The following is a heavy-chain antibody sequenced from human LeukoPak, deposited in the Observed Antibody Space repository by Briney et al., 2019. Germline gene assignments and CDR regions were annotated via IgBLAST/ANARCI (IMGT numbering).Heavy chain of an antibody. CDR1: GFTFSGNW. D-gene: IGHD1-1*01. J-gene: IGHJ4*02. CDR2: INPDGSDK. CDR3: AKLLGPVTTYDC. V-gene: IGHV3-7*01. Sequence: NPGGSLTLSCEASGFTFSGNWMSWVRQAPGKGLGWVASINPDGSDKYYVDSVRGRFTITRDNTKNSLYLQMTSLGAEDTAVYYCAKLLGPVTTYDCWGQGTLATVS.